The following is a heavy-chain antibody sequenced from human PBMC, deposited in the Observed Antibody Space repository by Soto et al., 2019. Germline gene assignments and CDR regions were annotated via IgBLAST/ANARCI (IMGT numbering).Heavy chain of an antibody. V-gene: IGHV4-59*01. J-gene: IGHJ3*02. CDR1: GGSISSYY. CDR2: INYSGST. D-gene: IGHD3-9*01. Sequence: PSETLSLTCTVYGGSISSYYWSWIRQPPGKGLEWIGYINYSGSTNYNPSLKSRVTISVDTSKNQFSLKLSSVTAADTAVYYCARDQDDNDAFHILGQGTMVTVSS. CDR3: ARDQDDNDAFHI.